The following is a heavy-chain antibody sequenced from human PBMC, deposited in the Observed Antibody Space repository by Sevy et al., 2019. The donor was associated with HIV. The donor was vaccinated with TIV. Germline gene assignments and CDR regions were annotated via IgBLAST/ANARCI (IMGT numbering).Heavy chain of an antibody. CDR1: GFTFSNYA. V-gene: IGHV3-11*01. CDR2: ISSSGSTI. J-gene: IGHJ4*02. D-gene: IGHD3-22*01. Sequence: GGSLRLSCAASGFTFSNYAMSWVRQAPGKGLEWVSYISSSGSTIYYGDSVKGRFTISRDNAKNSLYLQMNSLRAEDTAVYYCARRRGNYYDTSGYYFDDYWGQGTLVTVSS. CDR3: ARRRGNYYDTSGYYFDDY.